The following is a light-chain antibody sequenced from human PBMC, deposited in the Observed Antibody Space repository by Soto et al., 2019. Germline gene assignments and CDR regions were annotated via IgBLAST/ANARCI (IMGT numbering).Light chain of an antibody. Sequence: EIVLTQSPATLSLSPGDRATLSCRASQSVSSYLAWYQQKPGQAPRLLIYDASNRATGIPARFSGSGSGTDFTLTIRSLEPEDFAVYYYQQRSNWPPITFGHGTRLEIK. CDR2: DAS. V-gene: IGKV3-11*01. CDR3: QQRSNWPPIT. J-gene: IGKJ5*01. CDR1: QSVSSY.